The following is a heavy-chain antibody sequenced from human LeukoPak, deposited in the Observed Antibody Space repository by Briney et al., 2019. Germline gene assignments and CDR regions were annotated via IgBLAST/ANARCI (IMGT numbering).Heavy chain of an antibody. CDR1: GYTFTSYD. Sequence: GASVKVSCKASGYTFTSYDINWVRQATGQGLEWMGWMNPNSGNTGYAQKFQGRVTMTRNTSISTAYMELSSLRSEDTAVYYCARGRRNLYCSSTSCPPTTKYDYWGQGTLVTVSS. J-gene: IGHJ4*02. V-gene: IGHV1-8*01. D-gene: IGHD2-2*01. CDR2: MNPNSGNT. CDR3: ARGRRNLYCSSTSCPPTTKYDY.